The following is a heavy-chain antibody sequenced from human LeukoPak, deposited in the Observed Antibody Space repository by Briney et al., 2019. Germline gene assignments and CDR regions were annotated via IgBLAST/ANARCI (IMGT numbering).Heavy chain of an antibody. CDR2: ISAYNGNT. CDR1: GYTFTSYG. CDR3: ARRIAAAGTLYFDY. D-gene: IGHD6-13*01. V-gene: IGHV1-18*01. J-gene: IGHJ4*02. Sequence: ASVKVSCKASGYTFTSYGISWGRQAPGQGLEWMGWISAYNGNTNYAQKLQGRVTMTTDTSTSTAYMELRSLRSDDTAVYYCARRIAAAGTLYFDYWGQGTLVTVSS.